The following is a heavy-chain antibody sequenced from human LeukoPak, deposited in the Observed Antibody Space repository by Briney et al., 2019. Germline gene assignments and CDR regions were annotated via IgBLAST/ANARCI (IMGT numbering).Heavy chain of an antibody. J-gene: IGHJ4*02. V-gene: IGHV1-18*01. Sequence: GASVKVSCKASGYTFTSYGISWVRQAPGQGLEWMGWISAYNGNPNYAQKLQGRVTMTTDTSTSTAYMELRSLRSDDTAVYYCARDTVVGAGGAYYFDYWGQGTLVTVSS. CDR3: ARDTVVGAGGAYYFDY. D-gene: IGHD1-26*01. CDR2: ISAYNGNP. CDR1: GYTFTSYG.